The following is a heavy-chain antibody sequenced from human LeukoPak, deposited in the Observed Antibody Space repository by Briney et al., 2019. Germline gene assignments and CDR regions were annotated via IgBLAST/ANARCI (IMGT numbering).Heavy chain of an antibody. J-gene: IGHJ3*01. CDR3: AKAGVRYFDSSGLYAFDF. CDR2: IYYSGST. V-gene: IGHV4-39*01. D-gene: IGHD3-22*01. CDR1: GDSISSTSYY. Sequence: SETLSLTCAVSGDSISSTSYYWAWIRQPPGKGLEWIGTIYYSGSTYHNPSLKGRVTMSVDTSRNQFSLKLSSVDAADTAVYYCAKAGVRYFDSSGLYAFDFWGQGTTVTVSS.